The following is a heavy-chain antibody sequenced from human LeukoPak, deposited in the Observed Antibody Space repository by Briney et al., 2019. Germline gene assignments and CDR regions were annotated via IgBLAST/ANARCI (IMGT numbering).Heavy chain of an antibody. J-gene: IGHJ4*02. V-gene: IGHV4-59*05. CDR3: ARTRYYYNSRSYGAPYYFDY. CDR2: IYYSGST. Sequence: SETLSLTCTVSGGSISSYYWSWIRQPAGKGLEWIGSIYYSGSTYYNPSLKSRVTISVDTSKNQFSLKLSSVTAADTAVYYCARTRYYYNSRSYGAPYYFDYWGQGTLVTVSS. CDR1: GGSISSYY. D-gene: IGHD3-10*01.